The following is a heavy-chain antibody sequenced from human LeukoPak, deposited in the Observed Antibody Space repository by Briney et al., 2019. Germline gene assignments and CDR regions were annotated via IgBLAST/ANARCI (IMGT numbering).Heavy chain of an antibody. V-gene: IGHV4-59*08. CDR1: GGSISSYY. Sequence: SETLSLTCTVSGGSISSYYWSWIRQPPGKGLEWIGYIYYSGSTNYNPSLKSRVTISVDTSKNQFSLKLSSVTAADTAVYYCARGGCSGGSCYLDYWGQGTLVTVSS. D-gene: IGHD2-15*01. CDR3: ARGGCSGGSCYLDY. J-gene: IGHJ4*02. CDR2: IYYSGST.